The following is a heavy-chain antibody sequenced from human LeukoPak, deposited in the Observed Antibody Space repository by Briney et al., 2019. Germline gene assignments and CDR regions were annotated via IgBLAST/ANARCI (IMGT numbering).Heavy chain of an antibody. CDR2: IYYSGST. J-gene: IGHJ5*02. CDR3: ARHRGLTYYYDSSGYIDWFDP. V-gene: IGHV4-61*05. D-gene: IGHD3-22*01. Sequence: SETLSLTCTLSGGTVSSSTYFWGWIRQPPGKGLEWIGYIYYSGSTNYNPSLKSRVTISVDTSKNQFSLKLSSVTAADTAVYYCARHRGLTYYYDSSGYIDWFDPWGQGTLVTVSS. CDR1: GGTVSSSTYF.